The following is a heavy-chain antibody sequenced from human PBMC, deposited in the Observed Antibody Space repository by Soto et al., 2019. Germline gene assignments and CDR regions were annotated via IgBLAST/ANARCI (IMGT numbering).Heavy chain of an antibody. CDR3: AGDPPTGSYFDY. CDR1: GFTFVAYS. J-gene: IGHJ4*02. Sequence: EGQLVESGGGLVQPGGPLRLSVEALGFTFVAYSWNWVGQAPGRGLEWVSYIGSSSGTIYYAGSVKGRFTISRDNAKNSLYLQMNSLRAEDTAVYYCAGDPPTGSYFDYWGQGTLVTVSS. D-gene: IGHD1-1*01. CDR2: IGSSSGTI. V-gene: IGHV3-48*01.